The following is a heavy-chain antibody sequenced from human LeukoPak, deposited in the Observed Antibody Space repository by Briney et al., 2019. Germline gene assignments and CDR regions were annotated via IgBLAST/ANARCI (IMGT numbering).Heavy chain of an antibody. J-gene: IGHJ6*03. V-gene: IGHV4-59*01. CDR2: IYYSGST. CDR3: ARGIEARPHYYYYYYMDV. Sequence: SETLSLTCTVSGGSISSYYWSWIRQPPGKGLEWIGYIYYSGSTNYNPSLKSRVTISVDTSKNQFSLKLSSVTAADTAVYYCARGIEARPHYYYYYYMDVWGKGTTVTVSS. D-gene: IGHD6-6*01. CDR1: GGSISSYY.